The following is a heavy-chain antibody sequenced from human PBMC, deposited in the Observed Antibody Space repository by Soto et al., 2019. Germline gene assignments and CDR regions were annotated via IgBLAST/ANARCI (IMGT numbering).Heavy chain of an antibody. CDR1: GFTFSNFA. Sequence: PGGSLRLSCAASGFTFSNFAMSWARQAPGKGLEWVSGVGGVTRSTYYLHSVRGRFSISRDSAGNALHLTMNYLSAEDTGVYFCARDIGFDYVNWGQGTLVTVSS. D-gene: IGHD3-16*01. CDR2: VGGVTRST. J-gene: IGHJ4*02. V-gene: IGHV3-23*01. CDR3: ARDIGFDYVN.